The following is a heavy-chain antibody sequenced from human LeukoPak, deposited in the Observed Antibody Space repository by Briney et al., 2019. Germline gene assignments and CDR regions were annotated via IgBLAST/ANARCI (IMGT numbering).Heavy chain of an antibody. Sequence: GGSPRLSCAASGFTFSTYVMSWVRQAPGKGLEWVSAISGSGSSTYYADSVKGRFTISRDNSRNTLYLQMNSLRAEDTAVYHCAKPHYGSGYNSWGQGTLVTVSS. V-gene: IGHV3-23*01. CDR2: ISGSGSST. D-gene: IGHD3-3*02. CDR3: AKPHYGSGYNS. J-gene: IGHJ4*02. CDR1: GFTFSTYV.